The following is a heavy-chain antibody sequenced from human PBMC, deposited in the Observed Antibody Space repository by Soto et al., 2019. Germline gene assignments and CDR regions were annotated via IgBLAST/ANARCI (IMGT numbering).Heavy chain of an antibody. Sequence: EVQLVESGGGLVKPGGSLRLSCAASGFTFSNAWMSWVRQAPGKGLEWVGRIKSKTDGGTTDYAAPVKGRFTISRDDSKNTLYLQMNSLKTEDTAVYYCTISSDIVLMVYHVYRDVWGKGTTVTVSS. CDR2: IKSKTDGGTT. J-gene: IGHJ6*04. CDR3: TISSDIVLMVYHVYRDV. V-gene: IGHV3-15*01. D-gene: IGHD2-8*01. CDR1: GFTFSNAW.